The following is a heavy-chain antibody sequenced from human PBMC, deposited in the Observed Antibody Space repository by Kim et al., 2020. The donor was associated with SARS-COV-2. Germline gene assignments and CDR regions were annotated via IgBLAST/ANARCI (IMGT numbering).Heavy chain of an antibody. Sequence: DAVKGRFTSSRDNSKNTLYLQMNSLRAEDTAVYYCAKDVLKERSPVAVDYWGQGTLVTVSS. J-gene: IGHJ4*02. CDR3: AKDVLKERSPVAVDY. V-gene: IGHV3-30*02. D-gene: IGHD2-15*01.